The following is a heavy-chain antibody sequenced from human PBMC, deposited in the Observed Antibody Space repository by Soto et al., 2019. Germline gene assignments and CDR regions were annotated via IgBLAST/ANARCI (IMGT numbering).Heavy chain of an antibody. D-gene: IGHD4-17*01. Sequence: EVQLVESGGDLVQPGGSLRLSCAASGFTFRSYWMSWVRQTPGKGLEWVANIKQDGSENYYVDSVKGRFTISRDNAENSLYLQMKSLRVDDTAVYYCANMDYGDYGTGAFDIWGQGTMVTVSS. CDR2: IKQDGSEN. V-gene: IGHV3-7*01. J-gene: IGHJ3*02. CDR1: GFTFRSYW. CDR3: ANMDYGDYGTGAFDI.